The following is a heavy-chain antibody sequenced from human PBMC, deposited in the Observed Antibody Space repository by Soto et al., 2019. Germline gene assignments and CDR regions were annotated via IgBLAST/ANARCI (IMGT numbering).Heavy chain of an antibody. V-gene: IGHV3-15*01. CDR2: IRSQADGGTT. J-gene: IGHJ1*01. D-gene: IGHD4-17*01. Sequence: LXXAASGRTFSDVWMSWVRQAPGKGLEWIGRIRSQADGGTTDCSAPVKGRFTISRDDSQSTLFLQMNNLKIDDTGLYYCTEGTRFWGQGTLVTVSS. CDR3: TEGTRF. CDR1: GRTFSDVW.